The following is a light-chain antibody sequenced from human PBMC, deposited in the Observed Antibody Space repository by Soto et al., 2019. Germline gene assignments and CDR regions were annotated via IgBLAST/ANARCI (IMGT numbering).Light chain of an antibody. CDR2: DAF. CDR1: QSVVNSY. J-gene: IGKJ3*01. V-gene: IGKV3-20*01. Sequence: DIVLSQSPGTLSLSPGVRAILSCRASQSVVNSYLAWFQHKPGQAPRLLIHDAFRRATGIPDRFSGSGSGTDFTLAISRLEPEDFAVYYCQQYGDSPFTFGPGTRVDIK. CDR3: QQYGDSPFT.